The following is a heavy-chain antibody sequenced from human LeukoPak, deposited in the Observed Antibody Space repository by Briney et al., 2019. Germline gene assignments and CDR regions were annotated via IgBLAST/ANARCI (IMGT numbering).Heavy chain of an antibody. Sequence: SETLSLTCTVSGGSISSFDWNWIRQPAGNGLDWIGCIYSSGNTNYNPSLKSRVTMSVDTSKNQFSLKLTSVTAADTAVYYCARVYDSTGYYLDYWGRGTLVTVSS. CDR1: GGSISSFD. CDR2: IYSSGNT. D-gene: IGHD3-22*01. CDR3: ARVYDSTGYYLDY. V-gene: IGHV4-4*07. J-gene: IGHJ4*02.